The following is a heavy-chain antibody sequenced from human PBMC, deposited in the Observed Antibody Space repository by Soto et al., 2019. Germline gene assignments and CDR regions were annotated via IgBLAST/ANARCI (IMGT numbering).Heavy chain of an antibody. Sequence: PWGALRLSYRGSGFTFSCYWMQWVRQAPGKGLVWVSRINSDGSSTSYADSVKGRFTISRDNAKNTLYLQMNSLRAEDTAVYYCAPGDSRRWHHPLALDHWGQGTLVTVSS. J-gene: IGHJ5*02. CDR1: GFTFSCYW. CDR3: APGDSRRWHHPLALDH. V-gene: IGHV3-74*01. CDR2: INSDGSST. D-gene: IGHD6-19*01.